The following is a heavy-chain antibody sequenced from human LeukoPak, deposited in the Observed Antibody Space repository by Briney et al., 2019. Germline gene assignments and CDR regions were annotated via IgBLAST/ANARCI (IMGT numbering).Heavy chain of an antibody. J-gene: IGHJ4*02. CDR2: VYYRGST. D-gene: IGHD5-18*01. CDR1: GGSVNSYY. Sequence: SETLSLTCTVSGGSVNSYYWSWIRQPPGKGLEWIGYVYYRGSTYYNPSLKSRVTISVDTSKNQFSLKLSSVTAADTAVYYCARSYGYGTNFDYWGQGTLVTVSS. CDR3: ARSYGYGTNFDY. V-gene: IGHV4-59*06.